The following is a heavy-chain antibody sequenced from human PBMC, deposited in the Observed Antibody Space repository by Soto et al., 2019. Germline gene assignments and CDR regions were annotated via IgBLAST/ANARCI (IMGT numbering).Heavy chain of an antibody. CDR2: ISDSGHST. V-gene: IGHV3-23*01. J-gene: IGHJ4*02. Sequence: AVGSLSLSCSASGFTFYNFAMSWVRQAPGKGLEWVSGISDSGHSTYYADSARGRFTISRDNSKNTLYLQMNSLRAEDTAVYYCAKVLFGFTYGKFDYWGQGTLVTVSS. CDR1: GFTFYNFA. D-gene: IGHD5-18*01. CDR3: AKVLFGFTYGKFDY.